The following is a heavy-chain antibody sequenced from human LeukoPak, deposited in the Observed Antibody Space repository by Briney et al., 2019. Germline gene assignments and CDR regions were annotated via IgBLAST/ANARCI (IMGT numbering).Heavy chain of an antibody. CDR3: ARYCSSTSCYEPPYYYGMDV. D-gene: IGHD2-2*01. J-gene: IGHJ6*02. CDR1: GYTFTSYG. V-gene: IGHV1-18*01. CDR2: ISAYNGNT. Sequence: GASVEVSCKASGYTFTSYGISWVRQAPGQGLEWMGWISAYNGNTNYAQKLQGRVTMTTDTSTSTAYMELRSLRSDDTAVYYCARYCSSTSCYEPPYYYGMDVWGQGTTVTVSS.